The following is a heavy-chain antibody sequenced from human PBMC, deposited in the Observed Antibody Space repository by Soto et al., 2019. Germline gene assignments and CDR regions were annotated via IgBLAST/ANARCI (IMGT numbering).Heavy chain of an antibody. J-gene: IGHJ4*02. CDR1: GYTFTGYY. Sequence: ASVKVSCKASGYTFTGYYMHWVRQAPGQGLEWMGWINPNSGGTNYAQKFQGRVTMTRDTPISTAYMELSRLRSDDTAVYYCARADSSGYYFFDYWGQGTLVTVSS. V-gene: IGHV1-2*02. CDR2: INPNSGGT. D-gene: IGHD3-22*01. CDR3: ARADSSGYYFFDY.